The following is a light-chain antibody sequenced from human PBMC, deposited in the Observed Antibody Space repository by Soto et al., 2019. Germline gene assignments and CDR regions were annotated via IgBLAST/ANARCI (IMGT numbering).Light chain of an antibody. V-gene: IGKV1-5*01. CDR2: DAS. CDR3: KVSNSLPWP. CDR1: QSISTW. J-gene: IGKJ1*01. Sequence: SRMTLTTSTLSASVGDSVTITCRASQSISTWLAWYQQKPGKAPNLLIYDASSLASGVPSRFSGSGSGTEFTLTIISLQADDVVTYCCKVSNSLPWPFGQGTKVDI.